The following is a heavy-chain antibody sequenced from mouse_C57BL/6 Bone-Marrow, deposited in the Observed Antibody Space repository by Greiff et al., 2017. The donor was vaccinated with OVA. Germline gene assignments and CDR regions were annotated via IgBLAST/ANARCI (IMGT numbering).Heavy chain of an antibody. CDR1: GYTFTDYY. Sequence: QVQLQQSGAELVRPGASVKLSCKASGYTFTDYYINWVKQRPGQGLEWIARIYPGSGNTYYNEKFKGKATLTAEKSSSTAYMQLSSLTSEDSAVYFCARSWDRYFDYWGQGTTLTVSS. D-gene: IGHD3-3*01. CDR2: IYPGSGNT. V-gene: IGHV1-76*01. CDR3: ARSWDRYFDY. J-gene: IGHJ2*01.